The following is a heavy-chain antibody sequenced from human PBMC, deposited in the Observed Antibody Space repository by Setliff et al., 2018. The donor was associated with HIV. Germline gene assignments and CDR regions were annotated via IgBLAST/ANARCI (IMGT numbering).Heavy chain of an antibody. V-gene: IGHV5-51*01. J-gene: IGHJ4*02. Sequence: GESLKISCKGSGYSFTSYWIAWVRQKPGKGLEWMGIIFPGDSKMRYSPSFLCRVTLSADKSIRTAYLQWSSLQTSDSGMYYCARGIAALTASFDSWGQGSLVTVSS. D-gene: IGHD6-13*01. CDR2: IFPGDSKM. CDR3: ARGIAALTASFDS. CDR1: GYSFTSYW.